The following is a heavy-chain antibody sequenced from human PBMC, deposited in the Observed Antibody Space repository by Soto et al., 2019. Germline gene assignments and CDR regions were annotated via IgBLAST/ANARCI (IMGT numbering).Heavy chain of an antibody. CDR3: ARSYYDSTGFAVDP. Sequence: QMQLQASGPGLVKPSETLSLTCNVSGASVSHGYWSWIRQPPGKALEWIGFMYFGGSFNYNPSLTSRATISVETSKTQCSRKLTSVTASDTAVYYCARSYYDSTGFAVDPWGQGTLVTVSS. CDR2: MYFGGSF. J-gene: IGHJ5*02. D-gene: IGHD3-22*01. V-gene: IGHV4-59*02. CDR1: GASVSHGY.